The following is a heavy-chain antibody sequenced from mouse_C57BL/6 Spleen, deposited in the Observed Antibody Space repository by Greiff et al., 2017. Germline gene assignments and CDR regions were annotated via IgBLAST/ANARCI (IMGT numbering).Heavy chain of an antibody. CDR2: IYPGDGDT. D-gene: IGHD1-1*01. J-gene: IGHJ4*01. Sequence: QVQLQQPGAELVKPGASVKISCKASGYAFSSYWMNWVKQRPGKGLEWIGQIYPGDGDTNYNGKFKGKATLTADKSSSTAYMQLSSLTSSDSAVYFCARYYYVSSGRAIDYWGQGTSGTVSS. CDR3: ARYYYVSSGRAIDY. CDR1: GYAFSSYW. V-gene: IGHV1-80*01.